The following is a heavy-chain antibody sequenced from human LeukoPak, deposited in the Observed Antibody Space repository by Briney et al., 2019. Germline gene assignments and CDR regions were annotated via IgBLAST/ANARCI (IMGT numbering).Heavy chain of an antibody. J-gene: IGHJ4*02. V-gene: IGHV3-23*01. CDR1: GFTFSSYA. Sequence: PGGSLRLSCAASGFTFSSYAMSWVRQAPGKGLEWVSVISGSGGSTDYADSVKVRFTISRDNSKNTLYLQMNSLRAEDTAVYYCAKAGYNTLTGYSNLYYFDYWGQGTLVTVSS. CDR3: AKAGYNTLTGYSNLYYFDY. D-gene: IGHD3-9*01. CDR2: ISGSGGST.